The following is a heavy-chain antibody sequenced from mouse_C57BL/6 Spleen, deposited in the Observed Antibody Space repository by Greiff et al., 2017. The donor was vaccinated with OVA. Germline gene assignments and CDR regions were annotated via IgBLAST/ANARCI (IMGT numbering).Heavy chain of an antibody. J-gene: IGHJ4*01. CDR2: IRLKSANYAT. D-gene: IGHD1-1*01. V-gene: IGHV6-3*01. CDR1: GFTFSNYW. Sequence: DVMLVESGGGLVQPGGSMKLSCVASGFTFSNYWMNWVRQSPEKGLEWVAHIRLKSANYATHYAVSGKGRLTISRDDTNSRVNLQMNNVSAEETGIYYGTGGLRFYAMDYWGQGTSVTVSS. CDR3: TGGLRFYAMDY.